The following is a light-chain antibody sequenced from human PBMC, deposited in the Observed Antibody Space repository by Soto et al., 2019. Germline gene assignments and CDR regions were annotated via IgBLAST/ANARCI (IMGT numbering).Light chain of an antibody. J-gene: IGLJ1*01. Sequence: QSALTQPASVSGSPGQSITISCTGTSSDVGGYDYVSWYQLHPGKAPKLIVFEVSNRPSGVSYRFSGSKSGNTASLTISGLQAQDEADYFCSSYSISTAYLFGTG. CDR3: SSYSISTAYL. CDR2: EVS. CDR1: SSDVGGYDY. V-gene: IGLV2-14*01.